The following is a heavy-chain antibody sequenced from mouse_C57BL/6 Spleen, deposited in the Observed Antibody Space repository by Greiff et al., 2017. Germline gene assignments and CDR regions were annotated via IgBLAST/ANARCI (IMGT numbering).Heavy chain of an antibody. V-gene: IGHV1-53*01. J-gene: IGHJ4*01. CDR1: GYTFTSYW. CDR2: INPSNGGT. CDR3: ARSDRDYYGSNSMDY. Sequence: QVQLQQPGTELVKPGASVKLSCKASGYTFTSYWMHWVKQRPGQGLEWIGNINPSNGGTNYNEKFKSKATLTVDKSSSTAYMQLSSLTSEDSAVYCCARSDRDYYGSNSMDYWGQGTSVTVSS. D-gene: IGHD1-1*01.